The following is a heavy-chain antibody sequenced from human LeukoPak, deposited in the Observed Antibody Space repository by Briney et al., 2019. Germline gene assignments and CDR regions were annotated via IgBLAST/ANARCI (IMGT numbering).Heavy chain of an antibody. CDR1: GGSFSGYY. Sequence: PSETLSLTCAVYGGSFSGYYWSWIRQPPGKGLEWIGEINHSGSTNYNPSLKSRVTISVDTSKNQFSLKLSSVTAADTAVYYCAREILRGYSSALGYWGQGTLVTVSS. V-gene: IGHV4-34*01. CDR3: AREILRGYSSALGY. J-gene: IGHJ4*02. CDR2: INHSGST. D-gene: IGHD3-22*01.